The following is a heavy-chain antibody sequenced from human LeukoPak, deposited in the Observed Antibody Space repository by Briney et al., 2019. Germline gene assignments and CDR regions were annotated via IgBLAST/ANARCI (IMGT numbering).Heavy chain of an antibody. Sequence: GASLQISCKGSGSIFTNYWIAWVRQLPGKGLEWMGIIYPGDSDTSYSPSFQGQVTISADKSISTAYLQWSSLKASDTAMYYCARTDSSGYYGDAFDIWGQGTMVPVSS. J-gene: IGHJ3*02. V-gene: IGHV5-51*01. CDR3: ARTDSSGYYGDAFDI. D-gene: IGHD3-22*01. CDR1: GSIFTNYW. CDR2: IYPGDSDT.